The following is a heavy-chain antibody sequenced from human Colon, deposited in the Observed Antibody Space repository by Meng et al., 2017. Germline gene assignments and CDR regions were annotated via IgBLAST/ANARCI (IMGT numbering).Heavy chain of an antibody. J-gene: IGHJ4*02. V-gene: IGHV4-59*01. D-gene: IGHD4-17*01. CDR3: ARGGVGYGEVVDY. CDR2: IYYSGST. Sequence: SETLSLTCTVSGGSISSYYWSWIRQPPGKGLEWIGYIYYSGSTNYNPSLKSRVTISVDTSKNQFSLKLSSVTAADTAVYYCARGGVGYGEVVDYWGQGTLVTVSS. CDR1: GGSISSYY.